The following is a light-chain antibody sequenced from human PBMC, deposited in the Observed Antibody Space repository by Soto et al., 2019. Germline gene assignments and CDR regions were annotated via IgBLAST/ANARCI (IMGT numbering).Light chain of an antibody. CDR2: GGS. CDR3: QQLGMSIT. CDR1: HVFSSYY. V-gene: IGKV3-20*01. Sequence: SPGTLSWSPGERATLSCRAIHVFSSYYLSCYQQKPGQAPRLLIYGGSNRATGIPDRFSGSASGTDFTLTISRLEPEYFAVYHCQQLGMSITFGQGTRLEIK. J-gene: IGKJ5*01.